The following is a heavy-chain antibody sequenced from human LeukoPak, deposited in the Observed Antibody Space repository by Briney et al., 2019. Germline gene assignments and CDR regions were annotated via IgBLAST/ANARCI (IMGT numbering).Heavy chain of an antibody. CDR3: ARSSLSSSFDY. D-gene: IGHD6-13*01. J-gene: IGHJ4*02. CDR1: GGSFSGYY. CDR2: INHSGST. Sequence: PSETMSLTCAVYGGSFSGYYWSWLRQPPGKGLEWIGEINHSGSTNYNPSLKSRVTISVDTSKNQFSLKLSSVTAADTAVYYCARSSLSSSFDYWGQGTLVTVSS. V-gene: IGHV4-34*01.